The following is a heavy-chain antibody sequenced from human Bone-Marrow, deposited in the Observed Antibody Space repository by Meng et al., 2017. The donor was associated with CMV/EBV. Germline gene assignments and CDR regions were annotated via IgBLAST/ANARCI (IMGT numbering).Heavy chain of an antibody. CDR2: IYPGDSDT. J-gene: IGHJ4*02. Sequence: FTSYGIGWVRQMPGKGLEWMGIIYPGDSDTRYSPSFQGQVTISADKSISTAYLQWSSLKASDTAMYYCARGGPWHCSSTSCYLVTFDYWGQGTLVTVSS. CDR3: ARGGPWHCSSTSCYLVTFDY. CDR1: FTSYG. D-gene: IGHD2-2*01. V-gene: IGHV5-51*01.